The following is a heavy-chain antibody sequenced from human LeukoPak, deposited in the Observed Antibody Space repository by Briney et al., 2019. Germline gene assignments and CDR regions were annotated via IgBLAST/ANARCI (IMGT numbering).Heavy chain of an antibody. CDR3: ARGWGSSSWYMSDFVDY. CDR1: GGSFSGYY. D-gene: IGHD6-13*01. Sequence: PSETLSLTCAVYGGSFSGYYWSWIRQPPGKGLEWTGEINHSGSTNYNPSLKSRVTISVDTSKNQFSLKLSSVTAADTAVYYCARGWGSSSWYMSDFVDYWGQGTLVTVSS. CDR2: INHSGST. V-gene: IGHV4-34*01. J-gene: IGHJ4*02.